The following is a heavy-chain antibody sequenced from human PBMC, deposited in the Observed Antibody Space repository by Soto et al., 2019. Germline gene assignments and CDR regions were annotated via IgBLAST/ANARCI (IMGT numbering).Heavy chain of an antibody. J-gene: IGHJ4*02. V-gene: IGHV3-30*18. Sequence: GGSLRLSXAASGFTFSSYGMHWVRQAPGKGLEWVAVISYDGSNKYYADSVKGRFTISRDNSKNTLYLQMNSLRAEDTAVYYCAKDEIVVVVAAPHLVDYWGQGTLVTVSS. CDR3: AKDEIVVVVAAPHLVDY. CDR1: GFTFSSYG. D-gene: IGHD2-15*01. CDR2: ISYDGSNK.